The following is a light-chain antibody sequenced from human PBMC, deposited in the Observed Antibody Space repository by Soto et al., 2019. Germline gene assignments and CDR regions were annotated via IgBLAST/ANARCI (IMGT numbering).Light chain of an antibody. V-gene: IGKV1-5*01. CDR1: QSISSW. CDR2: DAS. Sequence: GDRVTITCRASQSISSWLAWYQQKPGKAPKLLIYDASSLEGGVPSRFSGSGSGTEFTLTISSLEPEDFAVYYCQQRSNWPITFGQGTRLEIK. J-gene: IGKJ5*01. CDR3: QQRSNWPIT.